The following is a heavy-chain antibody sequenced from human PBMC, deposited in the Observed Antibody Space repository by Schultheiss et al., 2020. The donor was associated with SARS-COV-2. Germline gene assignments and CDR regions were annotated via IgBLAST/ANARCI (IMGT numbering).Heavy chain of an antibody. CDR2: IYYSWST. Sequence: SETLSLTCTVSGGSISSGGYYWNWIRQHPGKGLEWIGYIYYSWSTYYNPSLKSRVTISADTSKNQLSLKLSSVTAADTAVYYCARHVDYYDTSGSAFEHWGQGTLDTVSS. J-gene: IGHJ4*02. D-gene: IGHD3-22*01. CDR3: ARHVDYYDTSGSAFEH. V-gene: IGHV4-31*03. CDR1: GGSISSGGYY.